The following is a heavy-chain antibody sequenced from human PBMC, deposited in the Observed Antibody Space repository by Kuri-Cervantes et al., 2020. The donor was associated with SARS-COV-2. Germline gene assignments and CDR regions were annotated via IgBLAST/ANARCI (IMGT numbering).Heavy chain of an antibody. CDR2: ISYDGSNK. D-gene: IGHD6-13*01. J-gene: IGHJ3*02. CDR1: GFTFRSYW. CDR3: ASLCFILGGLRQQLRLFGVAKNFGI. Sequence: LTCAASGFTFRSYWMSWVRQAPDKGLGWVAVISYDGSNKYYADSVKGRFTISRDNSKNTLYLQMNSLRAEDTAVYYCASLCFILGGLRQQLRLFGVAKNFGIWGQGKKV. V-gene: IGHV3-30-3*01.